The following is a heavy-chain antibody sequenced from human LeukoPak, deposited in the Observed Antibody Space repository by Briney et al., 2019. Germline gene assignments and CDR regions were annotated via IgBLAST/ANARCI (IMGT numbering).Heavy chain of an antibody. J-gene: IGHJ4*02. V-gene: IGHV3-48*02. Sequence: GGSLRLSCAASGFTFSSYSMNWVRQAPGKGLEWVSYISSSSSTIYYADSVKGRFTISRDNAKSSLYLQMNSLRDEHPGMYYCAKDYKDQIVVVTARILDYWGQGTLVTVSS. CDR2: ISSSSSTI. CDR1: GFTFSSYS. D-gene: IGHD2-21*02. CDR3: AKDYKDQIVVVTARILDY.